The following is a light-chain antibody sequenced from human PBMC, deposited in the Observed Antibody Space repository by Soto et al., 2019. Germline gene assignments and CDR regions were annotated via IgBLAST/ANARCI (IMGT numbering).Light chain of an antibody. CDR2: SAS. J-gene: IGKJ4*01. Sequence: DIQMPQSPSSLSASVGDRVTITCRASQSISKYLNWYQQKPGKAPKLLMYSASSLLSGVPSRFSGTGSGTDFTLTISSLQPEDFATYYCQQSNSVPFTFGGGTAVEIE. CDR3: QQSNSVPFT. V-gene: IGKV1-39*01. CDR1: QSISKY.